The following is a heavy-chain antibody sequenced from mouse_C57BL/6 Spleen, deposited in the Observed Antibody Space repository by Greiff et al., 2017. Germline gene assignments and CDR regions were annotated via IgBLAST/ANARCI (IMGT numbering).Heavy chain of an antibody. D-gene: IGHD1-1*01. CDR3: ARDGNYYGSSGSAD. J-gene: IGHJ3*01. CDR2: INYDGSST. CDR1: GFTFSDYY. Sequence: EVQLQESEGGLVQPGSSMKLSCTASGFTFSDYYMPWVRQVPEKGLEWVANINYDGSSTYYLDSLKSRFIISRDNAKNILYLQMSSLKSEDTATYYWARDGNYYGSSGSADWSQGTLVTVSA. V-gene: IGHV5-16*01.